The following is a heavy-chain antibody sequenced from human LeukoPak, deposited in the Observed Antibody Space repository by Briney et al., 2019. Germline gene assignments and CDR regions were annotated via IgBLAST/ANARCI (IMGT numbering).Heavy chain of an antibody. CDR2: ISGSGGST. D-gene: IGHD2-2*01. J-gene: IGHJ6*03. CDR1: GFTFSSYA. V-gene: IGHV3-23*01. CDR3: AKDSIVVVPAEQFDYYMDV. Sequence: PGGSLRLSCAASGFTFSSYAMSWVRQAPGQGLEWVSAISGSGGSTYYADSVKGRFTISRDNSKNTLYLQMNSLRAEDTAVYYCAKDSIVVVPAEQFDYYMDVWGKGTTVTVSS.